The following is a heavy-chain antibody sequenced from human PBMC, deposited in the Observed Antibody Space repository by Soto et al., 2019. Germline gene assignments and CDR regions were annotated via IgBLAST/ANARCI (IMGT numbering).Heavy chain of an antibody. V-gene: IGHV5-51*01. J-gene: IGHJ4*02. D-gene: IGHD6-13*01. CDR1: GYSFTSYW. Sequence: GESLKISCKGSGYSFTSYWIGWVRQMPGKGLEWMGIIYPGDSDTRYSPSFQGQVTISADKSISTAYLQWSSLKASDTAMYYCARGGQLVPPGHIGFDYWGQGTLVTVSS. CDR3: ARGGQLVPPGHIGFDY. CDR2: IYPGDSDT.